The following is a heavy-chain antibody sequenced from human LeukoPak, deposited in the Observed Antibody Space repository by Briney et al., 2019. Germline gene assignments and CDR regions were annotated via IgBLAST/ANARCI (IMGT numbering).Heavy chain of an antibody. CDR2: ISRSSGSSI. J-gene: IGHJ4*02. CDR3: ARDSSGWYYFDY. Sequence: GGSLRLSCAASGFIFTDYYMSWVRQAPGKGLEWVSYISRSSGSSIYYADSVKGRLTISRDNAKNSLYLQMNSLRAEDTAVYYCARDSSGWYYFDYWGQGILVTVSS. D-gene: IGHD6-19*01. V-gene: IGHV3-11*04. CDR1: GFIFTDYY.